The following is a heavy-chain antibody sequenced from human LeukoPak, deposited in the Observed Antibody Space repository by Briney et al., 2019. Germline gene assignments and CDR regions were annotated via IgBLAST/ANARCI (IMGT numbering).Heavy chain of an antibody. J-gene: IGHJ4*02. CDR1: GGSISSYY. D-gene: IGHD6-13*01. Sequence: SETLSLTCTVSGGSISSYYWSWIRQPPGKGLEWIGYTYYSGNTNYNPSLKSRVTISVDTSKNQFSLKLSSVTAADTAVYYCASGYSISWYYFDYWGQGTLVTVSS. V-gene: IGHV4-59*01. CDR2: TYYSGNT. CDR3: ASGYSISWYYFDY.